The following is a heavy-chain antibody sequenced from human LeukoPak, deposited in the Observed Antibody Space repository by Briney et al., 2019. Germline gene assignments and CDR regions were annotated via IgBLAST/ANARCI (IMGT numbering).Heavy chain of an antibody. CDR3: ARDLEQQLGAFDI. CDR2: INAGNGNT. CDR1: GYTFTSYA. J-gene: IGHJ3*02. Sequence: ASVKVSCKASGYTFTSYAMHWVRQAPGQRLEWMGWINAGNGNTKYSQKFQGRVTITRDTSASTAYMELSSLRSEDTAVYYCARDLEQQLGAFDIWGQGTMVTVSS. D-gene: IGHD6-13*01. V-gene: IGHV1-3*01.